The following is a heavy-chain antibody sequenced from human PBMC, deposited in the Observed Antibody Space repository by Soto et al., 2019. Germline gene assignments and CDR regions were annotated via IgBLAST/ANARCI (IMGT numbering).Heavy chain of an antibody. V-gene: IGHV4-31*03. CDR1: GGSISSGGYY. CDR2: IYYSGST. Sequence: SETLSLTCTVSGGSISSGGYYWSWIRQHPGKGLEWIGYIYYSGSTYYNPSLKSRVTISVDTSKNQFSLKLSSVTAADTAVYYCARDISDPGDLGMDVWGQGTTVTVSS. J-gene: IGHJ6*02. CDR3: ARDISDPGDLGMDV. D-gene: IGHD3-16*01.